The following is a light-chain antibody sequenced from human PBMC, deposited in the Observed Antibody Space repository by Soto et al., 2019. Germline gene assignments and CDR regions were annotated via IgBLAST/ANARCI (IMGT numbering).Light chain of an antibody. V-gene: IGKV3-15*01. CDR1: QAINSN. CDR2: SAS. J-gene: IGKJ4*01. Sequence: EIVMTQSPDTLSVSPGERATLSCRASQAINSNVAWYQQKPGQAPRLVVYSASTRATGIPARFSGSGSGTEFTLTISSLQSEDFAVYYCQQYKNWHSLTFGGGTRVEIK. CDR3: QQYKNWHSLT.